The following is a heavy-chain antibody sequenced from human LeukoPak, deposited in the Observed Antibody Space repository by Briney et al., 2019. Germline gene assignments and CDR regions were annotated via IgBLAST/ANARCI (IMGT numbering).Heavy chain of an antibody. Sequence: SYISSSSSTKYYADSVKGRFTISRDNAKNSLYLQMNSLRVEDTAVYYCASDFVVVPAALDYWGQGTLVTVSS. CDR3: ASDFVVVPAALDY. D-gene: IGHD2-2*01. CDR2: ISSSSSTK. V-gene: IGHV3-48*04. J-gene: IGHJ4*02.